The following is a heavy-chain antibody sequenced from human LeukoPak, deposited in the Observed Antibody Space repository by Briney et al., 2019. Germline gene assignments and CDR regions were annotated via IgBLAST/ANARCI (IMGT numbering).Heavy chain of an antibody. D-gene: IGHD4-17*01. CDR1: GGSISSYY. CDR2: IYTSGNT. Sequence: SETPSLTCTVSGGSISSYYWSWIRQPAGKGLEWIGRIYTSGNTNYNPSLKSRVTMSVDTSKTQFSLKVSSVTAADTAVYYCARDRGDYGFDYWGQGTLVTVSS. J-gene: IGHJ4*02. V-gene: IGHV4-4*07. CDR3: ARDRGDYGFDY.